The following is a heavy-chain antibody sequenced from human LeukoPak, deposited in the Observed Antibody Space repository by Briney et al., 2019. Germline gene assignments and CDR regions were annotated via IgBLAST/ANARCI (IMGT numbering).Heavy chain of an antibody. CDR2: MNPNSGNT. Sequence: ASVKVSCKASGYTFTSYDINWVRQATGQGLEWMGWMNPNSGNTGYAQKFQGRVTMTRNTSISTAYMELSSLRSEDTAVYYCARGRYVYYYYGMDVWGQGTTVTVSS. J-gene: IGHJ6*02. D-gene: IGHD3-16*01. CDR1: GYTFTSYD. V-gene: IGHV1-8*01. CDR3: ARGRYVYYYYGMDV.